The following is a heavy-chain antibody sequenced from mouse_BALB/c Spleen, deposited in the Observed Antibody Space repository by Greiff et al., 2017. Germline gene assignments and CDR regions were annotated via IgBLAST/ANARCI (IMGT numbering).Heavy chain of an antibody. Sequence: EVQGVESGGGLVKPGGSLKLSCAASGFTFSSYAMSWVRQSPEKRLEWVAEISSGGSYTYYPDTVTGRFTISRDNAKNTLYLEMSSLRSEDTAMYYCAREAGTTRYYAMDYWGQGTSVTVSS. CDR2: ISSGGSYT. J-gene: IGHJ4*01. V-gene: IGHV5-9-4*01. CDR1: GFTFSSYA. D-gene: IGHD1-1*01. CDR3: AREAGTTRYYAMDY.